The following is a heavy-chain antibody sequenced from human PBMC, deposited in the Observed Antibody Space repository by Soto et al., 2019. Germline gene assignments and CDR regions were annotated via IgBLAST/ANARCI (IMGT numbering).Heavy chain of an antibody. CDR1: GGSISSSSYY. V-gene: IGHV4-39*01. CDR3: ARPSGYCSSTSCYNWFDP. Sequence: PSETLSLTCTVSGGSISSSSYYWGWIRQPPGKGLEWIGSTDYSGSTYHNPSLKSRVTISVDTSKNQFSLKLSSVTAADTAVYYCARPSGYCSSTSCYNWFDPWGQGTLVTVSS. J-gene: IGHJ5*02. D-gene: IGHD2-2*01. CDR2: TDYSGST.